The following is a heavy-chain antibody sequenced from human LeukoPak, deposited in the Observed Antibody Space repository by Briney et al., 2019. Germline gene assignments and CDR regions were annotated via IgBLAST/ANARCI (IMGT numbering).Heavy chain of an antibody. J-gene: IGHJ4*02. Sequence: SETLSLTCAVYGGSFSGYYWSWIRQPPGKGLEWIGEINHSGSTNYNPSLKSRVTISVDTSKNQFSLKLSSVTTADTAVYYCAGPHMYCSGGSCQSDYWGQGTLVTVSS. CDR1: GGSFSGYY. D-gene: IGHD2-15*01. V-gene: IGHV4-34*01. CDR3: AGPHMYCSGGSCQSDY. CDR2: INHSGST.